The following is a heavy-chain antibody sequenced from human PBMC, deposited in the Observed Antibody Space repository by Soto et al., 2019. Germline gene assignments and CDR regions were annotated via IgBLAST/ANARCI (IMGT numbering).Heavy chain of an antibody. D-gene: IGHD2-15*01. Sequence: EVQLLESGGGLVQPGGSLRLSCAASGFSLTNYDMSWVRQAPGKGLEWVSGTSGSGATTYYADSVRGRFTISRDNSRTTLYLQMDSLSEEDRAVYYCAKVLYTGSSTVFDPWGQGTLLTVSS. CDR3: AKVLYTGSSTVFDP. CDR2: TSGSGATT. V-gene: IGHV3-23*01. J-gene: IGHJ5*02. CDR1: GFSLTNYD.